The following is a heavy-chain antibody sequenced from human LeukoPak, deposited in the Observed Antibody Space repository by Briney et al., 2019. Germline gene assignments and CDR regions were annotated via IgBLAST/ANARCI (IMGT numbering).Heavy chain of an antibody. V-gene: IGHV4-39*07. CDR2: IYYSGTT. CDR1: GGSISSSSYY. Sequence: SETLSLTCTVSGGSISSSSYYWGWIRQPPGKGLEWIVSIYYSGTTYYNPSLKSRVTITVDTSKNQFSLTLRSVSAADPAVYSCTRDSGADPHPPTWGQGTLVIVSS. J-gene: IGHJ5*02. D-gene: IGHD2-8*02. CDR3: TRDSGADPHPPT.